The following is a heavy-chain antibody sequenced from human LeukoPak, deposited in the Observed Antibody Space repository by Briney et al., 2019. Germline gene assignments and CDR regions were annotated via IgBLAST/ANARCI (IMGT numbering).Heavy chain of an antibody. CDR1: GFTFDDYA. J-gene: IGHJ6*02. CDR3: AKDTTSYGDYYYGMDV. Sequence: GGSLRLSCAASGFTFDDYAMHWVRQAPGKGLEWVSGISWNSGSIGYADSVKGRFTISRDNSKNSLYLQMNSLRAGDTALYYCAKDTTSYGDYYYGMDVWGQGTTVTVSS. CDR2: ISWNSGSI. D-gene: IGHD4-17*01. V-gene: IGHV3-9*01.